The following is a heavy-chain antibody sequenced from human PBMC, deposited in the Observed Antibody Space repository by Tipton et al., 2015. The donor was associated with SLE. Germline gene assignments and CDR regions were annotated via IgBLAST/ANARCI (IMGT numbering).Heavy chain of an antibody. J-gene: IGHJ5*02. CDR1: GDSISTDNYY. V-gene: IGHV4-61*09. CDR3: ARASFIVGSTTFWFDP. Sequence: TLSLTCTVSGDSISTDNYYWGWTRQPAGKALERIGHIYFSGQTYYNPSLNSRVTISVDTSKNQFSLKLNSVTATDAAVYYCARASFIVGSTTFWFDPWGQGALVIVSS. D-gene: IGHD1-26*01. CDR2: IYFSGQT.